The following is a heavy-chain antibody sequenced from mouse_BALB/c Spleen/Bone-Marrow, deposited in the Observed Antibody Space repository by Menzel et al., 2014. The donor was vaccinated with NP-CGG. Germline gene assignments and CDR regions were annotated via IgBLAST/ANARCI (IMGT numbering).Heavy chain of an antibody. CDR2: IDPANVNT. CDR1: GFNIKDTY. D-gene: IGHD1-1*01. CDR3: ASYVYGYYFDY. J-gene: IGHJ2*01. Sequence: EVQLQESGAELVKPGASVKLSCTASGFNIKDTYMHWVKQRPEQGLEWIGRIDPANVNTKYDPKFQGKATITADTSSNTAYLQLSSLTSEDTVVYYCASYVYGYYFDYWGQGTTLTVSS. V-gene: IGHV14-3*02.